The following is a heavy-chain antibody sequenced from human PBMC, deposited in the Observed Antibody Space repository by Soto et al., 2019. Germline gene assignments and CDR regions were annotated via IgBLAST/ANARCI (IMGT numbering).Heavy chain of an antibody. CDR2: IYYSGST. CDR3: ARGYCISTSCFSPDNWFDP. Sequence: QVQLQESGPGLVKPSQTLSLTCTVSGGSISSGDYYWSWIRQPPGKGLEWIGYIYYSGSTYYNPSLKRRVTISVDTSKNQFSLKLSSVTAADTAVYYCARGYCISTSCFSPDNWFDPWGQGTLVTVSS. J-gene: IGHJ5*02. D-gene: IGHD2-2*01. CDR1: GGSISSGDYY. V-gene: IGHV4-30-4*01.